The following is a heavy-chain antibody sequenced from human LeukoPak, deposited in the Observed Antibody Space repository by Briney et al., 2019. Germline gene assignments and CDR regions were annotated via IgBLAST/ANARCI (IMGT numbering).Heavy chain of an antibody. CDR3: ARGPGGGGIWVFDY. V-gene: IGHV3-30*01. J-gene: IGHJ4*02. CDR1: GFTLSIYA. CDR2: IYYDGNNK. D-gene: IGHD3-16*01. Sequence: GSPLTLLCALCGFTLSIYAMLWLRRSPGKGLEWGAFIYYDGNNKYYADSVKGRFTISRDNSKKTMYLEMNRLRAEDTDVYDCARGPGGGGIWVFDYWGQGTLVTVSS.